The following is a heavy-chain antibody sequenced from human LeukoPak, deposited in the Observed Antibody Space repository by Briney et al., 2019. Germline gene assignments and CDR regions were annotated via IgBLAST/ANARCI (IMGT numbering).Heavy chain of an antibody. Sequence: GGSLRLSCAASGFTFSSYSMTWVRQAPGKGLEWVSSISSSSSYIYYADSVKGRFTISRDNAKNSLYLQMNSLRAEDTAVYYCANLNYDFWSGYYTGGWFDPWGQGTLVTVSS. CDR3: ANLNYDFWSGYYTGGWFDP. V-gene: IGHV3-21*04. J-gene: IGHJ5*02. CDR1: GFTFSSYS. CDR2: ISSSSSYI. D-gene: IGHD3-3*01.